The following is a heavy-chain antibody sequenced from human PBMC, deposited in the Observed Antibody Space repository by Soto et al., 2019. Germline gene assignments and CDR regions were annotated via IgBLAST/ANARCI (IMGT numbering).Heavy chain of an antibody. CDR1: GGSISSGGYS. V-gene: IGHV4-30-2*01. CDR2: IYHSVST. Sequence: QLQLQESGSKLVKPSQTLSLTCAVSGGSISSGGYSWSWIRQPPGKGLEWIGYIYHSVSTYYNPSLKSRGTISVDRSKNQFSLKLSSVTAAYTAVYYCARGPPIFYWGQGTLVTVSS. CDR3: ARGPPIFY. D-gene: IGHD3-9*01. J-gene: IGHJ4*02.